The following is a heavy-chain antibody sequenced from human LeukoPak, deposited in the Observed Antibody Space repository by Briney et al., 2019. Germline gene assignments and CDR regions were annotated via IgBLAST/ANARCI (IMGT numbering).Heavy chain of an antibody. CDR2: IKQDGSEK. Sequence: QPGRSLRLSCAASGFTFSSYWMSWVRQAPGKGLEWVANIKQDGSEKYYVDSVKGRFTISRDNAKNSLYLQMNSLRAEDTAVYYCARDLRGYGSAFDIWGQGTMVTVSS. V-gene: IGHV3-7*01. D-gene: IGHD1-26*01. CDR1: GFTFSSYW. J-gene: IGHJ3*02. CDR3: ARDLRGYGSAFDI.